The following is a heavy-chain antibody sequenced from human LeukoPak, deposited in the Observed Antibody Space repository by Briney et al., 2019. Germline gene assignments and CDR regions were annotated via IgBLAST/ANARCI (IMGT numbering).Heavy chain of an antibody. Sequence: PGGSLRLSCAASGFTFSSSAMSWVRQVPGKGLEWVSGISASGGSTSYADSVRGRFTISRDNSKSTLYLQMNSLRTEDTAVYYCARDRSTVTGHCTGDNCYAELGRGQGTQVIVSS. CDR3: ARDRSTVTGHCTGDNCYAELG. J-gene: IGHJ4*02. CDR2: ISASGGST. V-gene: IGHV3-23*01. D-gene: IGHD2-15*01. CDR1: GFTFSSSA.